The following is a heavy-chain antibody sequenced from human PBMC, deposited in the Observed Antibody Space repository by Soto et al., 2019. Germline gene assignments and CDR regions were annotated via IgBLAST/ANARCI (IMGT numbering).Heavy chain of an antibody. Sequence: SATLSLTCTVSGGSISSSSYYWGWIRQPPGKWLEWIGSIYYSGSTYYNPSLKSRVTISVDTSKNQFSLKMSSVTAADTAVYYCARHVVSSSYVYYYSGMDVWGQGTTVTVS. J-gene: IGHJ6*02. CDR3: ARHVVSSSYVYYYSGMDV. D-gene: IGHD6-6*01. V-gene: IGHV4-39*01. CDR1: GGSISSSSYY. CDR2: IYYSGST.